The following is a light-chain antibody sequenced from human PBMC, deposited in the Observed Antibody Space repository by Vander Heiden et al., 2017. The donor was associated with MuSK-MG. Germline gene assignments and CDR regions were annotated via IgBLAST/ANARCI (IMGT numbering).Light chain of an antibody. CDR1: QSLLHSNGYNY. V-gene: IGKV2-28*01. Sequence: DIVMTQSPLSLPVTPGEPASISCRSSQSLLHSNGYNYLDWYLQKPGQSPQLLIYWGSNRASGVPDRFSGSGSGTDFTLKISRVEAEDVGVYYCRQALQTPHTFGGGTKVEIK. J-gene: IGKJ4*01. CDR3: RQALQTPHT. CDR2: WGS.